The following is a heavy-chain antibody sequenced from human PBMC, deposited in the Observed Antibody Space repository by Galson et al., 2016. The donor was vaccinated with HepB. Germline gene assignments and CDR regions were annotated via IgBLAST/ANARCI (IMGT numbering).Heavy chain of an antibody. CDR1: GDSVSTDSAT. CDR3: ARREEWMSHFDS. J-gene: IGHJ4*02. Sequence: CAISGDSVSTDSATWNWIRQSPSRGLEWLGRTYYRSMWYYDYAVSLKGRIIINPDTSKNQFSLQLSSVTPEDTAVYYCARREEWMSHFDSWGQGALVTVSP. V-gene: IGHV6-1*01. CDR2: TYYRSMWYY. D-gene: IGHD3-3*01.